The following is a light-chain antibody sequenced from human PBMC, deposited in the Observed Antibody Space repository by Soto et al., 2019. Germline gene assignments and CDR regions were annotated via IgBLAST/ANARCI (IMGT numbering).Light chain of an antibody. CDR2: EAS. CDR1: QTISNW. CDR3: QQYNTYPT. J-gene: IGKJ4*01. Sequence: DIQMTQSPSTLSASVGDRVTITCRASQTISNWLAWFQQKPGKAPKLLIYEASSLESEVPSRFSGSGSGTEFTLTISSLQPDDFATYYCQQYNTYPTFGGGTKVDIK. V-gene: IGKV1-5*03.